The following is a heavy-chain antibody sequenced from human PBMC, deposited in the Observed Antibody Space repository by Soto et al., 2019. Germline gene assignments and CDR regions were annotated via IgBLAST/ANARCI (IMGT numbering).Heavy chain of an antibody. Sequence: QVQLVESGGGVVQPGRSLRLSCAASGFTFSSYGMHWVRQAPGKGLERVAVISYDGSNKYYADSVKGRFTISRDNFKNELYLEMNSLRDEDKAVYYSAKDLYSDGSGSYHRNGWFDLWGQGTMVSVYS. V-gene: IGHV3-30*18. D-gene: IGHD3-10*01. J-gene: IGHJ5*02. CDR2: ISYDGSNK. CDR3: AKDLYSDGSGSYHRNGWFDL. CDR1: GFTFSSYG.